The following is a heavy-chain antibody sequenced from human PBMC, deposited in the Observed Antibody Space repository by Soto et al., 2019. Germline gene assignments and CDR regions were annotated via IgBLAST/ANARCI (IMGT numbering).Heavy chain of an antibody. CDR3: AASVNSAMAFDY. V-gene: IGHV1-46*01. CDR2: INPNGGIT. D-gene: IGHD5-18*01. J-gene: IGHJ4*02. CDR1: GYTFTHYY. Sequence: ASVKVSCKASGYTFTHYYIHWVRQAPGQGLEWMGIINPNGGITTYAQKFRAGFTMTRDTSTSTVYLELSSLRSEDSAVYYCAASVNSAMAFDYWGQGTLVTVSS.